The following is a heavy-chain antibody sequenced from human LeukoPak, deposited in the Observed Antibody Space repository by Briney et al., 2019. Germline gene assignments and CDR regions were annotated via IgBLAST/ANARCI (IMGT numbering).Heavy chain of an antibody. CDR1: GFTFSSYA. CDR2: ISYDGSNK. Sequence: PGGSLRLSCAASGFTFSSYAMHWARQAPGKGLEWVAVISYDGSNKYYADSVKGRFTISRDNSKNTLYLQMHSLRAEDTAVYYCARDKWSDFTIFGVAAYYYYMDVWGKGTTVTVSS. J-gene: IGHJ6*03. V-gene: IGHV3-30*04. CDR3: ARDKWSDFTIFGVAAYYYYMDV. D-gene: IGHD3-3*01.